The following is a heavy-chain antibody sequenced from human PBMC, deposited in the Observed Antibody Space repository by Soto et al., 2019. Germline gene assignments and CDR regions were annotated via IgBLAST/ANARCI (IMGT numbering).Heavy chain of an antibody. Sequence: GGSLRLSCTTSGFSFASFAMTWVRQAPGKGLEWVATISGSDGKTYYADSVKGRFSISRDTSRNTLYLQMNSLRSEDTAIYYCARGREEAFGVILINYYAMDVWGQGTAVTVSS. V-gene: IGHV3-23*01. CDR2: ISGSDGKT. CDR3: ARGREEAFGVILINYYAMDV. D-gene: IGHD3-3*01. CDR1: GFSFASFA. J-gene: IGHJ6*02.